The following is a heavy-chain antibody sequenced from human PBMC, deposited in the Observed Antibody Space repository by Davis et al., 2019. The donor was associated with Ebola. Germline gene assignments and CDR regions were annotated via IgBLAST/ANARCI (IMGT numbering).Heavy chain of an antibody. Sequence: MPSETLSLTCTVSGGSVSSGSYYWXXIRHPPGKGLDWIGYIYYSGPTNYNPSLKSRVTISVDTSKNQFSLKLSSMTAADTAVYYCARGKKGSGSGYDYWGQGTLVTVSS. J-gene: IGHJ4*02. D-gene: IGHD1-26*01. CDR2: IYYSGPT. V-gene: IGHV4-61*01. CDR1: GGSVSSGSYY. CDR3: ARGKKGSGSGYDY.